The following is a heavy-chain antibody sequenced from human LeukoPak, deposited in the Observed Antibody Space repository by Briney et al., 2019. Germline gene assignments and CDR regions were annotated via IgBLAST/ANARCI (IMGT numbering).Heavy chain of an antibody. V-gene: IGHV1-2*06. CDR3: ARGKWYYGSGTPPDY. D-gene: IGHD3-10*01. J-gene: IGHJ4*02. Sequence: GASVKVSCKASGYTFTGYYMHWVRQAPGQGLEWMGRINPNSGGTNYAQKFQGRVTMTRDTSISTAYMELSRLRSDDTAVYYCARGKWYYGSGTPPDYWGQGTLVTVSS. CDR1: GYTFTGYY. CDR2: INPNSGGT.